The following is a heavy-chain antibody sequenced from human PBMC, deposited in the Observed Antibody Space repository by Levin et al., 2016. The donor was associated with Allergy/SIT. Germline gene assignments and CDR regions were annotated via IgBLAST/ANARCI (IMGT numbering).Heavy chain of an antibody. CDR3: ARLYYGDYEY. V-gene: IGHV4-39*01. Sequence: SETLSLTCTVSGGSISSSSYYWGWIRQPPGKGLEWIGSIYYSGSTYYNPSLKSRVTISVDTSKNQFSLKLSSVTAADTAVYYCARLYYGDYEYWGQGTLVTVSS. CDR1: GGSISSSSYY. D-gene: IGHD4-17*01. J-gene: IGHJ4*02. CDR2: IYYSGST.